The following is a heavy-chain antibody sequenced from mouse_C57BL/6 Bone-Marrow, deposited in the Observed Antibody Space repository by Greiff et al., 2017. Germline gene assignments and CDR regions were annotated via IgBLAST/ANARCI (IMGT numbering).Heavy chain of an antibody. D-gene: IGHD1-1*01. Sequence: QVQLQQPGAELVRPGSSVKLSCKASGYTFTSYWMHWVKQRPIQGLEWIGNIDPSDSETHYNQKFKDKATLTVDKSSSTAYMQLSSLTSEDSAVXYCARFYGSSYVNYAMDYWGQGTSVTVSS. CDR2: IDPSDSET. J-gene: IGHJ4*01. V-gene: IGHV1-52*01. CDR3: ARFYGSSYVNYAMDY. CDR1: GYTFTSYW.